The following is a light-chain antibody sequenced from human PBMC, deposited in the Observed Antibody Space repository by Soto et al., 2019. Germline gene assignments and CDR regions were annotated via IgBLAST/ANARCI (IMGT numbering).Light chain of an antibody. CDR3: QQYNNWPPWT. CDR2: GAS. V-gene: IGKV3-15*01. CDR1: QSISSK. Sequence: IVMTQSPATLSVSPGERATLSCRASQSISSKLAWYQQKPGQAPRLLIYGASTRATGIPARFSGSGSGTEFTLTISSLQSEDVAVYYCQQYNNWPPWTFGQGTKVETK. J-gene: IGKJ1*01.